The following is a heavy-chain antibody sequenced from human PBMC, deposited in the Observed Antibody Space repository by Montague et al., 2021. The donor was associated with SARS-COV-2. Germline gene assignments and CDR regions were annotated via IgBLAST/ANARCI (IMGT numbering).Heavy chain of an antibody. V-gene: IGHV4-61*01. D-gene: IGHD6-6*01. J-gene: IGHJ4*02. Sequence: SQTLSLTCTVSGASIASDNFYWSRMRQPTGQGLEWIGYMYYTGHTNYTPSIEIRVTMPVDPSKNQFSLTLNSVTAADTAVYSCARSRANVPSRPGFDYWGQGALVTVSS. CDR2: MYYTGHT. CDR1: GASIASDNFY. CDR3: ARSRANVPSRPGFDY.